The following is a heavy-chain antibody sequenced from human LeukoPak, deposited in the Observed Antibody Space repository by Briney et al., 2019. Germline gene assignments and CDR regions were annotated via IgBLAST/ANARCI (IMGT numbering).Heavy chain of an antibody. J-gene: IGHJ4*02. V-gene: IGHV3-23*01. Sequence: GGSLRLSCAASGFTFSTYGMNWVRQAPGKGLEWVSGISGSGSNTYYPDSVKGRLTTSRDNSKNTLYLQMNSLRAEDTAVYYCAKGSSSWYAIFDYWGQGTLVTVSS. CDR3: AKGSSSWYAIFDY. CDR1: GFTFSTYG. CDR2: ISGSGSNT. D-gene: IGHD6-13*01.